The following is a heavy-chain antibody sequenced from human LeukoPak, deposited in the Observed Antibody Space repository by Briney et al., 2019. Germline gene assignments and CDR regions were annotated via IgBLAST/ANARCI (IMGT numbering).Heavy chain of an antibody. V-gene: IGHV4-30-4*01. CDR2: IYYSGST. CDR1: GGSISRGDYY. Sequence: PSETLSLTCTVSGGSISRGDYYWRGLREPPGKGVEGIGYIYYSGSTYYNPSLKSRVTISVDTSKNQFSLKLSSVTAADTAVYYCAREDAWGSRDYWGQGTLVTVSS. D-gene: IGHD1-26*01. CDR3: AREDAWGSRDY. J-gene: IGHJ4*02.